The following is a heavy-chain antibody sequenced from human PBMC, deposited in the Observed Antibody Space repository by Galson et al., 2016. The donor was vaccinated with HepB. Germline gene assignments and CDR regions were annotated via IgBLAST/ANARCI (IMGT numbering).Heavy chain of an antibody. D-gene: IGHD4-17*01. CDR3: ARDRMATSVTRFDY. J-gene: IGHJ4*02. CDR1: GFSFNDFA. Sequence: SLRLSCAGSGFSFNDFAMHWVRQAPGKGLEWVAFISHDGNKEYYADSVKGRFTISTDNSKNTLFLQMNSLTVEDTAVYYCARDRMATSVTRFDYWGQGTLVAVSS. CDR2: ISHDGNKE. V-gene: IGHV3-30-3*01.